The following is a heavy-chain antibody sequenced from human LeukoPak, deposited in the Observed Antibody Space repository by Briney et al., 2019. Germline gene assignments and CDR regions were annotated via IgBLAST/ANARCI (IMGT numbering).Heavy chain of an antibody. CDR3: ARGXXSSSXWFDP. J-gene: IGHJ5*02. V-gene: IGHV4-34*01. CDR2: INHSGST. CDR1: GGSFSGYH. Sequence: SETLSLTCGVYGGSFSGYHWTWIRLRPGKGLEWIGGINHSGSTHYNPSLKSRVTISVDTSNNQFSLKLHSVTAADTAVYYCARGXXSSSXWFDPWGQGTLVTVSS. D-gene: IGHD6-6*01.